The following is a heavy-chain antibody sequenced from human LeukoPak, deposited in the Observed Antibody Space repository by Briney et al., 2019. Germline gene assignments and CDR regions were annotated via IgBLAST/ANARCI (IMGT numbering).Heavy chain of an antibody. CDR2: IYYSGST. CDR3: ARQGYSSGWYSSSPYYYYGMDV. D-gene: IGHD6-19*01. Sequence: PSETLSLTCTVSGGSISSYYWSWIRQPPGKGLEWIGYIYYSGSTNYNPSLKSRVTISVDTSKNQFSLKLSSVTAADTAVYYCARQGYSSGWYSSSPYYYYGMDVWGQGTTVTVSS. J-gene: IGHJ6*02. V-gene: IGHV4-59*08. CDR1: GGSISSYY.